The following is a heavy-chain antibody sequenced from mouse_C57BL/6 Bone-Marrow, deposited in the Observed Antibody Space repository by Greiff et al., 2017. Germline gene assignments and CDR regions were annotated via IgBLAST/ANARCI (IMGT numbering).Heavy chain of an antibody. J-gene: IGHJ2*01. CDR3: TKTTVSYFDY. CDR2: IDPANGDT. V-gene: IGHV14-4*01. CDR1: GFNIKDDY. D-gene: IGHD2-12*01. Sequence: VQLQQSGAELVRPGASVKLSCTASGFNIKDDYMHWVKQRPEQGLEWIGWIDPANGDTEYASKFQGKATITADTSSNAAYLQLSSLTSEDTAVYYCTKTTVSYFDYWGQGTTLTVSS.